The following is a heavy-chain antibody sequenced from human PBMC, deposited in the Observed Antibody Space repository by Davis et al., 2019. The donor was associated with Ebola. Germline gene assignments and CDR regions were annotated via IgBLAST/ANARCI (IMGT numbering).Heavy chain of an antibody. D-gene: IGHD2-8*01. CDR3: ARGDCTNGVCSTYYYYYGMDV. V-gene: IGHV1-46*01. Sequence: ASVQVSCKASGCTFISYAISWVRQPPGQGLEWMGIINPIGGSTSYAQKFQGRVTMTRDTSTSTVYIELSSLRSEDTAVYYCARGDCTNGVCSTYYYYYGMDVWGQGTTVTVSS. J-gene: IGHJ6*02. CDR2: INPIGGST. CDR1: GCTFISYA.